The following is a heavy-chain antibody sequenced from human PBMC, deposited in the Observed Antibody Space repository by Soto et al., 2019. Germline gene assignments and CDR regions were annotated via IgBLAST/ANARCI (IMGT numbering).Heavy chain of an antibody. J-gene: IGHJ3*02. D-gene: IGHD3-10*01. V-gene: IGHV3-23*01. CDR3: AKVRVQGVSGSFHI. Sequence: EVQLLESGGGLVQPAVSLRLSCAASGFTFSSYAMSWVRQAPGEGLEWVSAISGSGGSTYYANSVRGRVTISIDNSKNALYRQMSCLRAEDTAVDYCAKVRVQGVSGSFHISGQGAMVTVSS. CDR1: GFTFSSYA. CDR2: ISGSGGST.